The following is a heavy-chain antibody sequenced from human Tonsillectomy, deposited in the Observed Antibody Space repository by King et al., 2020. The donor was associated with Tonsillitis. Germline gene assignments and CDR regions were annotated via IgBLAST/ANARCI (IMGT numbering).Heavy chain of an antibody. V-gene: IGHV1-18*01. CDR3: ARHPLSYISVARPSYYYNMDV. CDR1: GYTFTSYG. J-gene: IGHJ6*02. Sequence: VQLVESGAEVKKPGASVKVSCKASGYTFTSYGISWLRQASGQGLEWMGWNSAYNGYTNYAQKLQGRVTMNTDTSTSTAYMELRSLRSDDTAVYYCARHPLSYISVARPSYYYNMDVWGQGATVTVSS. D-gene: IGHD6-19*01. CDR2: NSAYNGYT.